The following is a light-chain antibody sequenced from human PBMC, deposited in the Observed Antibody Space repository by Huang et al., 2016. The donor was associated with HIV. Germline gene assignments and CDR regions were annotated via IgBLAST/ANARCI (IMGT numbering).Light chain of an antibody. Sequence: EIVLTQSPATLSLSPGERATLSCRASQSVSKYLAWYQQKPGEAPGLLIYDASNRATGIPARFSGSGSGTDFTLTINSLEPEDSAVYYCQQRSNWPPLTFGGGTKVEI. CDR2: DAS. CDR1: QSVSKY. V-gene: IGKV3-11*01. CDR3: QQRSNWPPLT. J-gene: IGKJ4*01.